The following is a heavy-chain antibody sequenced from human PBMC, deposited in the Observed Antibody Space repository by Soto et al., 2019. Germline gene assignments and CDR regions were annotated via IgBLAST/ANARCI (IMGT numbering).Heavy chain of an antibody. D-gene: IGHD2-2*01. CDR2: INAGNGNT. V-gene: IGHV1-3*01. CDR1: GYTFTSYA. J-gene: IGHJ6*02. CDR3: ARDTPDPGIVVVPAARPDGMDV. Sequence: ASVKVSFKASGYTFTSYAMHWVRQAPGQRRDGMGWINAGNGNTKYSQKFQGRVTITRDTSASTAYMELSSLRSEDTAVYYCARDTPDPGIVVVPAARPDGMDVWGQGTTVTVSS.